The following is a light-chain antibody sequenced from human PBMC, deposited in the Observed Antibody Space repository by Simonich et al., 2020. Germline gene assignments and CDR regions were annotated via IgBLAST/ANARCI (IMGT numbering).Light chain of an antibody. Sequence: QSALTQPPSASGSPGQSVTISCTGTSSDVGGYTYVSWYQQHPGKAPKLMIYDVSNRPSGVSNRFSGSKDGNTAFLTISGLQAEDEADYYCSSYTSSSTGVFGGGTKLTVL. J-gene: IGLJ3*02. CDR2: DVS. CDR1: SSDVGGYTY. CDR3: SSYTSSSTGV. V-gene: IGLV2-14*03.